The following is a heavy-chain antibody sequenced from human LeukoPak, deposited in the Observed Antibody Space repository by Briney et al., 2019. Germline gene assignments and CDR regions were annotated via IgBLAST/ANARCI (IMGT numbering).Heavy chain of an antibody. CDR2: IYYSGST. V-gene: IGHV4-59*01. J-gene: IGHJ4*02. D-gene: IGHD1-26*01. Sequence: SETLSLTCTVSGGSISSYYWSWIRQPPGKGLEWVGYIYYSGSTNYNPSLKSRVTISVDTSKNQFSLKLSSVTAADTAVYYCARKGGSFDYWGQGTLVTVSS. CDR3: ARKGGSFDY. CDR1: GGSISSYY.